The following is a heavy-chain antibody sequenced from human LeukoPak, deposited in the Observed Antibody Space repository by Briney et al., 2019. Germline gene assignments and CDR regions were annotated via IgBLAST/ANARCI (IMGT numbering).Heavy chain of an antibody. CDR1: GFTFSSYW. V-gene: IGHV3-7*01. D-gene: IGHD3-22*01. CDR2: IKQDGSEK. J-gene: IGHJ4*02. Sequence: GGSLRLSCAVSGFTFSSYWMSWVRQAPGKGLEWVANIKQDGSEKYYVDSVKGRFTISRDNAKNSLYLQMNSLRAEDTAVYYCARGTMIVVVMPFDYWGQGTLVTVSS. CDR3: ARGTMIVVVMPFDY.